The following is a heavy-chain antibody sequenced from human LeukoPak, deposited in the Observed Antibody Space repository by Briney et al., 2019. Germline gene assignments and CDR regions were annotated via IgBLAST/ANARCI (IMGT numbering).Heavy chain of an antibody. V-gene: IGHV4-30-4*01. CDR3: ARDCSGGSCYLFGMDV. CDR1: GVSISSGDYY. D-gene: IGHD2-15*01. Sequence: PSETLSLTCTVSGVSISSGDYYWSWIRQPPGKGLEWIGYIYYSGITYYNPSLKSRVTISVDTSKNQFSLKLSSVTAADTAVYFCARDCSGGSCYLFGMDVWGQGTTVTVSS. CDR2: IYYSGIT. J-gene: IGHJ6*02.